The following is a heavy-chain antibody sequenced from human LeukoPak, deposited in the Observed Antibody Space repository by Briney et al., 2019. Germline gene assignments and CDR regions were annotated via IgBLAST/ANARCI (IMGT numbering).Heavy chain of an antibody. CDR3: ARGQPPADY. V-gene: IGHV3-20*04. Sequence: GGSLRLSCAASGFTLEDFGMSGARQAPGKGLEGVWGSNWKGGSTGYADSVKGRFTISRDNATTYLYLQRNRLGAQDTALYYCARGQPPADYWGQGTLVTVSS. CDR2: SNWKGGST. J-gene: IGHJ4*02. CDR1: GFTLEDFG.